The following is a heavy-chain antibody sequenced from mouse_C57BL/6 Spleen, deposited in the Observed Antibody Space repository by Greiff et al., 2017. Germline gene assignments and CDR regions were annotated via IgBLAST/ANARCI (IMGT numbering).Heavy chain of an antibody. J-gene: IGHJ3*01. D-gene: IGHD2-4*01. CDR2: ISYDGSN. V-gene: IGHV3-6*01. CDR3: ARGYDYDFAY. CDR1: GYSITSGYY. Sequence: EVHLVESGPGLVKPSQSLSLTCSVTGYSITSGYYWNWIRQFPGNKLEWMGYISYDGSNNYNPSLKNRISITRDTSKNQFFLKLNSVTTEDTATYYCARGYDYDFAYWGQGTLVTVSA.